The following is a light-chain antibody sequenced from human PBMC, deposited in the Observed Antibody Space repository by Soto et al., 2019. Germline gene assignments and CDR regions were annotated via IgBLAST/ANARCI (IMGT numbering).Light chain of an antibody. CDR2: GAS. V-gene: IGKV3-20*01. CDR3: QQCGSSST. Sequence: EIVLTQSPGTLSLSPGERATLSCRASQNIRTNLAWYQHKPGQAPRLLIYGASTGATGVPARFSGSGSGTEFTLTITTLEPEDFAVYYCQQCGSSSTFGQGTRLEIK. J-gene: IGKJ5*01. CDR1: QNIRTN.